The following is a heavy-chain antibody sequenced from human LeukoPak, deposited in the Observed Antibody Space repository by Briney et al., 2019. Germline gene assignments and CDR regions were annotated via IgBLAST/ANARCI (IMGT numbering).Heavy chain of an antibody. CDR1: GGSISSYY. Sequence: PSETLSLTCTVSGGSISSYYWSWLRQPAGKGLEWIGRIYTSGSTNYNPSLTSRVTMSVDTSKNQFSLKLSSVTAAHTAVYYCARGVVNYGKYYFDYWGQGTLVTVSS. J-gene: IGHJ4*02. D-gene: IGHD4-17*01. CDR2: IYTSGST. V-gene: IGHV4-4*07. CDR3: ARGVVNYGKYYFDY.